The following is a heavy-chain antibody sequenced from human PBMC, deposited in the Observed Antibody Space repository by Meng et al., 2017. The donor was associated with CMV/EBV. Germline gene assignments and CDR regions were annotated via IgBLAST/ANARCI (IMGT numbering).Heavy chain of an antibody. V-gene: IGHV3-48*01. D-gene: IGHD4-23*01. CDR1: GFTFSSYE. CDR2: ISSSGSTI. CDR3: ARDGYGGAFDY. Sequence: GESLKISCAASGFTFSSYEMNWVRQAPGKGLEWVSDISSSGSTIYYADSVKGRFTISRDNAKNSLYLQMDSLRAEDTALYYCARDGYGGAFDYWGQGTMVTVSS. J-gene: IGHJ4*02.